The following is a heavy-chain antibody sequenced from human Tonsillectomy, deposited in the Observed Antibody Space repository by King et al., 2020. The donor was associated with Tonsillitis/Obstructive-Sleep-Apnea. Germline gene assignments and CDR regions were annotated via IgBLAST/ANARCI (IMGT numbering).Heavy chain of an antibody. D-gene: IGHD3-3*01. Sequence: QLQESGPGLVRPSGTLHLTCAVSGGSISSDNWWSWVRQSPGRGPEWIGEIHHSGSATYYPSLKSRVTMSLDKSRNQLSLTLTSVTAAATAVYYCASRVDFWSGQFDNWGQGTLVTVSS. V-gene: IGHV4-4*02. CDR2: IHHSGSA. CDR3: ASRVDFWSGQFDN. CDR1: GGSISSDNW. J-gene: IGHJ4*02.